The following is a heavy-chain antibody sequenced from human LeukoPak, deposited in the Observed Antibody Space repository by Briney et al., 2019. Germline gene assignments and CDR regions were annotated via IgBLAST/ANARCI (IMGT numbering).Heavy chain of an antibody. CDR1: GGSLSSSNYY. Sequence: PSETLSFTCTVSGGSLSSSNYYWGWFRQPPGKGLEWIGSMYYSGSTYYNPSLKSRVTISVDTSKNRFSLKLTSVTAADTAVYYCARHAFYYYYYMDVWGKGTTVTISS. CDR3: ARHAFYYYYYMDV. J-gene: IGHJ6*03. D-gene: IGHD3-16*01. CDR2: MYYSGST. V-gene: IGHV4-39*01.